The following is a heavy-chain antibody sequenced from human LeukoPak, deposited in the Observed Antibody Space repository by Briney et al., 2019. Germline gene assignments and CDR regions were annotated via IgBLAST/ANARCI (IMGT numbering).Heavy chain of an antibody. CDR1: GYTLTELS. J-gene: IGHJ4*02. CDR3: ATVSYDSSGYSFDY. Sequence: ASVKVSCKVSGYTLTELSMHWVRQAPGKGLEWMGGFDPEDGETIYAQKFQGRVTMTEDTSTDTAHMELSSLRSEDTAVYYCATVSYDSSGYSFDYWGQGTLVTVSS. D-gene: IGHD3-22*01. V-gene: IGHV1-24*01. CDR2: FDPEDGET.